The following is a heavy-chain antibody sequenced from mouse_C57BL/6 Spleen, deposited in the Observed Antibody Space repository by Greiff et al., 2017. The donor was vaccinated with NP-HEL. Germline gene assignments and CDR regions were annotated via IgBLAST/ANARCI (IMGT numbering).Heavy chain of an antibody. D-gene: IGHD1-1*01. CDR3: DSYYGSSLYFDV. CDR1: GYAFSSSW. V-gene: IGHV1-82*01. CDR2: IYPGDGAT. Sequence: VQLQQSGPELVKPGASVKISCKASGYAFSSSWMNWVKQRPGKGLEWIGRIYPGDGATNYNGKFKGKATLTADKSSSTAYMQLSSLTSEDSAVYFCDSYYGSSLYFDVWGTGTTVTVSS. J-gene: IGHJ1*03.